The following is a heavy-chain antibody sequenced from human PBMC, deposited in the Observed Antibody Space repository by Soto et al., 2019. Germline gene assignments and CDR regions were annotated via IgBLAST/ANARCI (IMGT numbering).Heavy chain of an antibody. CDR1: GGSISSYY. D-gene: IGHD6-13*01. Sequence: PSETLSLTCTVSGGSISSYYWSWIRQPPGKGLGWIGYIYYSGSTNYNPSLKSRVTISVDTSKNQFSLKLSSVTAADTAVYYCARGRVTAGPFDYWGQGTLVTVSS. V-gene: IGHV4-59*01. J-gene: IGHJ4*02. CDR2: IYYSGST. CDR3: ARGRVTAGPFDY.